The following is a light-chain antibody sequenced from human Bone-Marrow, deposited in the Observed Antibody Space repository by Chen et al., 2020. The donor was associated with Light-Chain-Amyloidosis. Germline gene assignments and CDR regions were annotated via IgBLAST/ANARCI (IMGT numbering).Light chain of an antibody. Sequence: QSVLTQPPSVSAAPGQKVTISCSGSSSNIGNNYGSWYQQLPGTAPKLLIYDNNKRPSGIPDRFSGSKAGTSATLGITGLQTGDEADDYCGTWDSSLSAVVFGGGTKLTVL. CDR1: SSNIGNNY. CDR2: DNN. CDR3: GTWDSSLSAVV. V-gene: IGLV1-51*01. J-gene: IGLJ2*01.